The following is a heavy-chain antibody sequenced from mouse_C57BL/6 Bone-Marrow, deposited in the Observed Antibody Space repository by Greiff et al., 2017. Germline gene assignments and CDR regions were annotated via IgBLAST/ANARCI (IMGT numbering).Heavy chain of an antibody. D-gene: IGHD2-4*01. CDR2: IWTGGGT. CDR3: ARTSYDYDGYYDAMDY. CDR1: GFSLTSYA. Sequence: VQLQQSGPGLVAPSQSLSITCTVSGFSLTSYAISWVRQPPGKGLEWLGVIWTGGGTNYNSALKSRLSISKDNSKSQVFLKMNSLQTADTARSYCARTSYDYDGYYDAMDYWGQGTSVTVSS. V-gene: IGHV2-9-1*01. J-gene: IGHJ4*01.